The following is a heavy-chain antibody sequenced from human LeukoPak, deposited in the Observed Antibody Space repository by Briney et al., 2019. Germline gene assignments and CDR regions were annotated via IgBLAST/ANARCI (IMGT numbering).Heavy chain of an antibody. J-gene: IGHJ5*02. CDR3: ARGGSSFAFDP. D-gene: IGHD6-13*01. CDR1: GFTVSSNY. V-gene: IGHV3-53*01. Sequence: PGGSLRLSCAASGFTVSSNYMSWVCQAPGKGLEWVSVIYSGGSTYYADSVKGRFTISRDNSKNTLYLQMNSLRAEDTAVYYCARGGSSFAFDPWGQGTLVTVSS. CDR2: IYSGGST.